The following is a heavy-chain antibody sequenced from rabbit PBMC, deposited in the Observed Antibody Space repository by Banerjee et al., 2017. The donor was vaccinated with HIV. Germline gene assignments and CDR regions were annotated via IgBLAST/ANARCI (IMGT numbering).Heavy chain of an antibody. CDR3: VRSGASADYGYDL. J-gene: IGHJ6*01. CDR1: GFSFSNKYV. D-gene: IGHD6-1*01. V-gene: IGHV1S47*01. Sequence: QEQLKESGGGLVQPEGSLTLTCTASGFSFSNKYVMCWVRQAPGKGLEWIGCINSSSRNVVYASWAKGRFTISRSTSLNTVTLQMTSLTAADTATYFCVRSGASADYGYDLWGQGTLVTVS. CDR2: INSSSRNV.